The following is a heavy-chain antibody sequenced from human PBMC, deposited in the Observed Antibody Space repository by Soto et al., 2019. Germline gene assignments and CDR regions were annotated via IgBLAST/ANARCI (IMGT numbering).Heavy chain of an antibody. J-gene: IGHJ4*02. V-gene: IGHV3-48*03. CDR1: GFTFSSYA. Sequence: LRLSCSASGFTFSSYAMHWVRQAPGKGLEYVSAISGSGSTIYYADSVKGRFTISRDNAKNSLYLQMNSLRAEDTAVYYCARAGRLGELSLTAYYFDYWGQGTLVTVSS. CDR2: ISGSGSTI. CDR3: ARAGRLGELSLTAYYFDY. D-gene: IGHD3-16*02.